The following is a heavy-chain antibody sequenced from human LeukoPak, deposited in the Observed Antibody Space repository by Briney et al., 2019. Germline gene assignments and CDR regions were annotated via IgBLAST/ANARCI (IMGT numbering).Heavy chain of an antibody. CDR3: TRGPSVDTAMVFELLYYFDY. V-gene: IGHV3-49*04. CDR1: GFTFGDYA. Sequence: GGSLRLSCTASGFTFGDYAMSWVRQAPGKGLEWVGFIRSKAYGGTTEYAASVKGRFTISRDDSKSIAYLQMNSLKTEDTAVYYCTRGPSVDTAMVFELLYYFDYWGQGTLVTVSS. J-gene: IGHJ4*02. CDR2: IRSKAYGGTT. D-gene: IGHD5-18*01.